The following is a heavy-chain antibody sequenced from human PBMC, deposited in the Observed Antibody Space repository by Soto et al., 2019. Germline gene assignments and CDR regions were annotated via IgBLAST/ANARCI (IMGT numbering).Heavy chain of an antibody. V-gene: IGHV3-66*01. CDR2: MYSGGST. CDR3: ARDLGQQLDD. Sequence: EVQLVESGGGLVQPGGSLRLSCAASGFTVSSKYMSWVRQAPGKGLEWLSVMYSGGSTYYADSVKGRFTISRDNSKNAVYLQMNSLRVEDTAVYYCARDLGQQLDDWGQGTLVTVSS. J-gene: IGHJ4*02. D-gene: IGHD6-13*01. CDR1: GFTVSSKY.